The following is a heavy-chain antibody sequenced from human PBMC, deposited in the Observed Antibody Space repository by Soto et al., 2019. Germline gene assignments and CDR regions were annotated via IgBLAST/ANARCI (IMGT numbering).Heavy chain of an antibody. J-gene: IGHJ4*02. D-gene: IGHD2-8*02. Sequence: QLQLQESGPGLVKPSETLSLTCSVSGGSLSSNTYFWGWIRQPPGKGLEWIGTIYNSVTTYYNPSLKSRVNISVDTSKNQFSLKLTSVTAADTAVYYCARRYSTGGYFDYWGQGTLVTVSS. CDR1: GGSLSSNTYF. CDR3: ARRYSTGGYFDY. V-gene: IGHV4-39*01. CDR2: IYNSVTT.